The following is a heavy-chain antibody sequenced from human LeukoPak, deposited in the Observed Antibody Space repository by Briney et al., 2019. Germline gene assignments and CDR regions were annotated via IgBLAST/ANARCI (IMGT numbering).Heavy chain of an antibody. Sequence: PSETLSLTCTVSGGSISSVSYYWSWILQPAGKGLEWIGRIYTSGSTNYNPSLKSRVTISVDTSKNQFSLKLSSVTAADTAVYYCARWHCSSTSCYAGVWGQGTLVTVSS. CDR1: GGSISSVSYY. D-gene: IGHD2-2*01. CDR2: IYTSGST. V-gene: IGHV4-61*02. CDR3: ARWHCSSTSCYAGV. J-gene: IGHJ4*02.